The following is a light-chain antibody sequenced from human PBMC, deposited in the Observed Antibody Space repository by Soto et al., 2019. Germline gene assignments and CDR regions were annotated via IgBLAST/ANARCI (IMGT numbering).Light chain of an antibody. V-gene: IGLV2-14*01. CDR2: ELS. J-gene: IGLJ1*01. CDR3: SSYTSSSTRV. Sequence: QAVLTQPASASGSHGQSSTISCTRTSRDVEDYNYVSCYQHHPGKAPKLMIYELSNRPSGVSNRFSGSKSGNTASLTISGLQAEDEADYYCSSYTSSSTRVFGTGTKVTVL. CDR1: SRDVEDYNY.